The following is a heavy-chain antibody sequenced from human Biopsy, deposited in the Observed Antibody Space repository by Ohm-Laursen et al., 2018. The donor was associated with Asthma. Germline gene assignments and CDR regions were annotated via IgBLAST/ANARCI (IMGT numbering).Heavy chain of an antibody. Sequence: GSLRLSCTASGFTFRSYGMHWVRQAPGKGLQWVSSISPGAGSTYYADSVRGRFTISRDNSNTVFLQMNSLRAEDTAVYYCARISICRTTTCYSYFSYSMDVWGQGTTVTVSS. V-gene: IGHV3-23*01. J-gene: IGHJ6*02. CDR3: ARISICRTTTCYSYFSYSMDV. D-gene: IGHD2-2*01. CDR2: ISPGAGST. CDR1: GFTFRSYG.